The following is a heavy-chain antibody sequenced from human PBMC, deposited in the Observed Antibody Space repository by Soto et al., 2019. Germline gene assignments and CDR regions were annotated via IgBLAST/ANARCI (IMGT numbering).Heavy chain of an antibody. Sequence: GGSLRLSCAASGFTFSSYSMTWVRQAPGKGLEWVSSISSSSSYIYYADSVKGRFTISRDNAKNSLYLQMNSLRAEDTAVYYCATTSRDGYTHWGQGTLVTVSS. D-gene: IGHD5-12*01. V-gene: IGHV3-21*01. CDR3: ATTSRDGYTH. CDR1: GFTFSSYS. CDR2: ISSSSSYI. J-gene: IGHJ4*02.